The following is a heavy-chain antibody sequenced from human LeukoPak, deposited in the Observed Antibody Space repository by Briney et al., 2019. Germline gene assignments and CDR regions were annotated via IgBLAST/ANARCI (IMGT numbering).Heavy chain of an antibody. CDR1: GGSISSYY. CDR3: ARDRFYEVRGVIPQSISYYYYYYMDV. CDR2: IYTSGST. Sequence: SETLSLTCTVSGGSISSYYWSWIRQPAGKGLEWIGRIYTSGSTNYNPSLKSRVTMSVDASKNQFSLKLSSVTAADTAVYYCARDRFYEVRGVIPQSISYYYYYYMDVWGKGTTVTISS. J-gene: IGHJ6*03. V-gene: IGHV4-4*07. D-gene: IGHD3-10*02.